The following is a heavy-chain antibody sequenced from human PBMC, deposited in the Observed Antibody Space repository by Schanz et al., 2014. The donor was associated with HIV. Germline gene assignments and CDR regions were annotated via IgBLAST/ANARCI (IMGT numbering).Heavy chain of an antibody. V-gene: IGHV1-2*02. D-gene: IGHD3-10*01. CDR2: INPNSGAT. CDR3: ARGASVAARGWFDP. J-gene: IGHJ5*02. CDR1: GFTLTSYY. Sequence: QVHLVQSGAEVRKPGASVKLSCKASGFTLTSYYIHWVRQAPGQGLEWMGWINPNSGATQYAQKFQDRVTMTREKSISTVYMGLTSLTPDDTAVYFCARGASVAARGWFDPWGQGTLIIVSS.